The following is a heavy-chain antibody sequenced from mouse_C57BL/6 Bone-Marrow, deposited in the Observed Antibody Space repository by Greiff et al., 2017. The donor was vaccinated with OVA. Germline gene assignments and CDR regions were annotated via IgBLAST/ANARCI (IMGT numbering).Heavy chain of an antibody. CDR3: AFYYGSSYRYFDV. Sequence: SGYSFPDYNLTWVTQRNGKSLEWIGVINPNYGTTSYNQKFKGKATLTVDQSSSTAYMQLNSLTSEDSAVYYCAFYYGSSYRYFDVWGTGTTVTVSS. CDR2: INPNYGTT. J-gene: IGHJ1*03. CDR1: GYSFPDYN. D-gene: IGHD1-1*01. V-gene: IGHV1-39*01.